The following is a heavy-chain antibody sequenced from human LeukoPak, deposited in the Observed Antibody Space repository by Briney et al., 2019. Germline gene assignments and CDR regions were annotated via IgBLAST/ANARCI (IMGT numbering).Heavy chain of an antibody. D-gene: IGHD2/OR15-2a*01. J-gene: IGHJ4*02. V-gene: IGHV3-30*03. CDR3: ASRTNFLWAAYFDY. CDR2: ISYDGSNK. CDR1: GFTFSSYG. Sequence: GRSLRLSCAASGFTFSSYGMHWVRQAPGKGLEWVAVISYDGSNKYYADSVKGRLTISRDNSKNTLYLQMNSLRAEDTAVYYCASRTNFLWAAYFDYWGQGTLVTVSS.